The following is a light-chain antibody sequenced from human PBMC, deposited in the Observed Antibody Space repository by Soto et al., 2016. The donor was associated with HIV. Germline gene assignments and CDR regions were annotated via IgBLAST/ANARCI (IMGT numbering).Light chain of an antibody. CDR3: QVWDTVTDLVV. Sequence: YVLTQPPSVSVAPGKTAIITCGGNNIGSRSVHWYQQKPGQAPVLVVHDDSDRPSGIPERYSGSNSGDTATLTISRVEAGDEADYYCQVWDTVTDLVVFGGGTQLTVL. J-gene: IGLJ2*01. V-gene: IGLV3-21*03. CDR1: NIGSRS. CDR2: DDS.